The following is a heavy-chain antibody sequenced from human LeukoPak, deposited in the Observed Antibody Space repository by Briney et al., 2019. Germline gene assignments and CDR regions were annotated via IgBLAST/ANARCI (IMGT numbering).Heavy chain of an antibody. D-gene: IGHD6-6*01. CDR1: GFSVSNSY. Sequence: GGSLRLSCAASGFSVSNSYMSWVRQAPGKGLEWVSVIYSGDSGVSTYYADSVKGRFTISRHNSKNTLYLQMSSLRAEDPAVYFCARSAARLRYYYAMDVWGQGTTVTVCS. J-gene: IGHJ6*02. CDR3: ARSAARLRYYYAMDV. V-gene: IGHV3-53*04. CDR2: IYSGDSGVST.